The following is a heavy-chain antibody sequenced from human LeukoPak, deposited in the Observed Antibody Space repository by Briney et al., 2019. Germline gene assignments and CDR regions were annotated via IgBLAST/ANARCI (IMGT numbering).Heavy chain of an antibody. CDR2: INPSGGST. Sequence: ASVKVSCKASGCTFTSYYMHWVRQAPGQGLEWMGIINPSGGSTSYAQKFQGRVTMTRDMSTSTVYMELSSLRSEDTAVYYCASGRTTGSFDIWGQGTMVTVSS. CDR3: ASGRTTGSFDI. J-gene: IGHJ3*02. V-gene: IGHV1-46*01. D-gene: IGHD1-1*01. CDR1: GCTFTSYY.